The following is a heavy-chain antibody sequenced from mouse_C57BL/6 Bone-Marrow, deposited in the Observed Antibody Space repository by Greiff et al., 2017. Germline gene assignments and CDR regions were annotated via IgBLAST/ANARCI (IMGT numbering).Heavy chain of an antibody. V-gene: IGHV14-4*01. CDR2: IDPENGDT. CDR1: GFNIKDDY. CDR3: TTATVVPYWYFDV. Sequence: EVQLQQSGAELVRPGASVKLSCTASGFNIKDDYMHWVKQRPEQGLEWIGWIDPENGDTEYASKFQGKATITADTASNTAYLQLSSLTSEDTAVYYCTTATVVPYWYFDVGGTGTTVTVSS. J-gene: IGHJ1*03. D-gene: IGHD1-1*01.